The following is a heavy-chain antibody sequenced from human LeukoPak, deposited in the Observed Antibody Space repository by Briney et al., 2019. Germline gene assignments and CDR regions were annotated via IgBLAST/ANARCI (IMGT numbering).Heavy chain of an antibody. CDR3: ARVPKTYGSGSYYPY. V-gene: IGHV4-34*01. Sequence: SETLSLTCAVYGGSFSGYYWSWIRQPPGKGLEWIGEINHSGSTNYNPSLKSRVTISVDTSKNQFSLKLSSVTAADTAVYYCARVPKTYGSGSYYPYWGQGTLVTVS. CDR2: INHSGST. D-gene: IGHD3-10*01. J-gene: IGHJ4*02. CDR1: GGSFSGYY.